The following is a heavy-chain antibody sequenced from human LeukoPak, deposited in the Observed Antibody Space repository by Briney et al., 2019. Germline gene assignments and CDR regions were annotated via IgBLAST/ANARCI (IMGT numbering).Heavy chain of an antibody. CDR3: ATGSGT. CDR1: GFTFNNYA. Sequence: GGSLRLSCAASGFTFNNYAMSWVRQAPGEGLEWVSAIGGSGSSTYYTDSVKGRFTISRDNSKNTLYLQMNSLRAEDTAVYYCATGSGTWGQGTRVTVSS. CDR2: IGGSGSST. J-gene: IGHJ5*02. V-gene: IGHV3-23*01.